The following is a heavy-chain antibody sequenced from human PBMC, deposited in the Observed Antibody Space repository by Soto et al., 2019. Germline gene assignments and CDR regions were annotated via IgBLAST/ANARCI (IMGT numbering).Heavy chain of an antibody. Sequence: QVQLQESGPGLVKPSETLSLTCTVSGGSISSYYWSWIRQPPGKGLDWIGYIYYSGSTNYNPSLKSRVTISVDTSKNQFSLKLSSVTAADTAVYYCARGGHYDFWSGYYSGYYYYYYMDVWGKGTTVTVSS. D-gene: IGHD3-3*01. CDR2: IYYSGST. CDR1: GGSISSYY. CDR3: ARGGHYDFWSGYYSGYYYYYYMDV. V-gene: IGHV4-59*08. J-gene: IGHJ6*03.